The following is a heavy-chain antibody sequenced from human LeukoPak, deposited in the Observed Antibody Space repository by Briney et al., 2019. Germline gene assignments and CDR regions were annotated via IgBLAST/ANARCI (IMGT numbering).Heavy chain of an antibody. J-gene: IGHJ6*03. V-gene: IGHV4-34*01. CDR1: GGSFSGYY. CDR2: INHSGST. D-gene: IGHD3-10*01. CDR3: ARHRRMVRGVTPHYYYMDV. Sequence: SETLSLTCDVYGGSFSGYYWSWIRQPPGKGLEWIGEINHSGSTNYNPSLKSRVTISVDTSKNQFSLKLSSVTAADTAVYYCARHRRMVRGVTPHYYYMDVWGKGTTVTISS.